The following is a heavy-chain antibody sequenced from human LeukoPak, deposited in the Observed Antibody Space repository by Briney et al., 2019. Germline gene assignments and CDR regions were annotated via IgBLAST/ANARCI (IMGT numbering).Heavy chain of an antibody. CDR3: ASSGDGDYFDY. J-gene: IGHJ4*02. D-gene: IGHD3-10*01. CDR1: GGTFSSYA. V-gene: IGHV1-8*03. Sequence: ASVKVSCKASGGTFSSYAINWVRQATGQGLEWMGWMNPNSGNTGYAQKFQGRVTITRNTSISTAYMELSSLRSEDTAVYYCASSGDGDYFDYWGQGTLVTVSS. CDR2: MNPNSGNT.